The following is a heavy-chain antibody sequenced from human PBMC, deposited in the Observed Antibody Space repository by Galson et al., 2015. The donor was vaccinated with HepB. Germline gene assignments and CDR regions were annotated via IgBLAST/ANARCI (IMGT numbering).Heavy chain of an antibody. Sequence: SLRLSCAASGFTFSSYSMNWVRQAPGKGLEWVSSISSSSSYICYADSVKGRFTISRDNAKNSLYLQMNSLRAEDTAVYYCARDRGVLGPNYYYGMDVWGQGTTVTVSS. D-gene: IGHD2-8*02. CDR2: ISSSSSYI. J-gene: IGHJ6*02. V-gene: IGHV3-21*01. CDR1: GFTFSSYS. CDR3: ARDRGVLGPNYYYGMDV.